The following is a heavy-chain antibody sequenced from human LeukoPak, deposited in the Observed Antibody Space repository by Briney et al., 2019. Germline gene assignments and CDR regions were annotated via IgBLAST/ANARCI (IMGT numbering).Heavy chain of an antibody. V-gene: IGHV3-30-3*01. Sequence: GGSLRLSCAASGFTFSTCAMHWVRQAPDMGLEWLAMISFDGNNVNHADSVKGRFTISRDNSKNTLYLQVNSLRAEDTAVYYCAKGGNWDVTPFDYGGQGPLVTVSS. CDR3: AKGGNWDVTPFDY. J-gene: IGHJ4*02. CDR1: GFTFSTCA. D-gene: IGHD3-16*01. CDR2: ISFDGNNV.